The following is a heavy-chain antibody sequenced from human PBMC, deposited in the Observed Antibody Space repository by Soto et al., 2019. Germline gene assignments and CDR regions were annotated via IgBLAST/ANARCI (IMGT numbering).Heavy chain of an antibody. D-gene: IGHD2-2*01. CDR1: GFTFSSYG. CDR3: AIDMYLPAYGMDV. J-gene: IGHJ6*02. CDR2: IWYDGSNK. V-gene: IGHV3-33*01. Sequence: QVQLVESGGGVVQPGRSLRLSCAASGFTFSSYGMHWVRQAPGKGLEWVAVIWYDGSNKYYADSVKGRFTISRDNSKNTMYRQMNSLRAEATAVYYCAIDMYLPAYGMDVCGQGNTLTVSS.